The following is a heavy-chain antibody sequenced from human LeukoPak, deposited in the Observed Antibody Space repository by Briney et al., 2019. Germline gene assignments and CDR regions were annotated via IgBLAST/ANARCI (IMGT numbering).Heavy chain of an antibody. CDR3: VRDEANSGYPDY. CDR2: IHSSGII. CDR1: GGSISSHY. Sequence: PSETLSLTCTVSGGSISSHYWSWIRQPVGKAPEWIGRIHSSGIINYNPSLKSRVTISLDYSNNQVSLKLNYMTAADTAVYYCVRDEANSGYPDYWGQGTLATVSS. D-gene: IGHD3-22*01. J-gene: IGHJ4*02. V-gene: IGHV4-4*07.